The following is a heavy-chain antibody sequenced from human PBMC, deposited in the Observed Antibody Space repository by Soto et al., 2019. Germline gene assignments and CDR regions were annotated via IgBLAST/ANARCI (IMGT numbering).Heavy chain of an antibody. CDR1: GGSISSGGYY. CDR3: AREVRGVYYYYGMDV. Sequence: SETLSLTCTVSGGSISSGGYYWSWIRQHPGKGLEWIGYIYYSGSTYYNPSLKSRVTISVDTSKNQFSLKLSSVTAADTAVYYCAREVRGVYYYYGMDVWGQGTTVTV. CDR2: IYYSGST. D-gene: IGHD3-10*01. V-gene: IGHV4-31*03. J-gene: IGHJ6*02.